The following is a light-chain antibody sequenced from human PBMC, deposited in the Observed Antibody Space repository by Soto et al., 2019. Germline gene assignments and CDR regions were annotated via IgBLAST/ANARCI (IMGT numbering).Light chain of an antibody. CDR2: EDN. CDR3: YSTDITGNHRV. Sequence: SYGLTQLHEGSVCPGQRARITWYGGALPKKYVYWYQQKSGQAPVLVIFEDNKRPSRIPERFSGSSSATLATLTISGAQVEDEADYFCYSTDITGNHRVFGGGTKVTLL. CDR1: ALPKKY. V-gene: IGLV3-10*01. J-gene: IGLJ3*02.